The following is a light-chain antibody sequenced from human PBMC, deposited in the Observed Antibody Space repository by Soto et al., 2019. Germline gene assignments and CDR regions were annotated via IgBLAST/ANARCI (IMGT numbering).Light chain of an antibody. V-gene: IGLV2-14*01. CDR2: DVS. CDR3: SSYTSSSNLGV. Sequence: QSVLTQPGSVSGSPGQSITISCTGTSSDVGGYNYVSWYQQHPGKAPKLMIYDVSNRPSGVSNRFSGSKSGNTASLTISGLHAEDEADYYCSSYTSSSNLGVFGGGTKVTVL. J-gene: IGLJ2*01. CDR1: SSDVGGYNY.